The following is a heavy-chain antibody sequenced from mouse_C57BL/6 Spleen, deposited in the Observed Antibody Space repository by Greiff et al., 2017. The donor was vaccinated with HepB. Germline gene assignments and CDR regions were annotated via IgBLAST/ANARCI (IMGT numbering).Heavy chain of an antibody. CDR2: ISYDGSN. D-gene: IGHD2-4*01. CDR1: GYSITSGYY. Sequence: EVKLMESGPGLVKPSQSLSLTCSVTGYSITSGYYWNWIRQFPGNKLEWMGYISYDGSNNYNPSLKNRISITRDTSKNQFFLKLNSVTTEDTATYYCARKDYDVRFAYWGQGTLVTVSA. J-gene: IGHJ3*01. CDR3: ARKDYDVRFAY. V-gene: IGHV3-6*01.